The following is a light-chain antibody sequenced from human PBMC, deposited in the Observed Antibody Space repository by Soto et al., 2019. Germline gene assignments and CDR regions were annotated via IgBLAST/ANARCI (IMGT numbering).Light chain of an antibody. V-gene: IGLV2-8*01. CDR2: EVN. Sequence: QSVLTQPPSASGSPGQSVTISCTGTTSDVGGYNYVSWYQLHPGKVPKLIISEVNKRPSGVPDRFSGSKSGSTASLTVSGLQAEDEADYFCSSYAGSKIFILFGGGTKLTVL. CDR1: TSDVGGYNY. J-gene: IGLJ2*01. CDR3: SSYAGSKIFIL.